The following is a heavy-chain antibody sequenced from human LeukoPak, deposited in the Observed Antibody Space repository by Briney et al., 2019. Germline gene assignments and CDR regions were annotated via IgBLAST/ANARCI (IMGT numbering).Heavy chain of an antibody. CDR2: IYYSGST. Sequence: SQTLSLTCTVSGGSISSSSYYWGWIRQPPGKGLEWIGSIYYSGSTYYNPSLKSRVTISVDTSKNQFSLKLSSVTAADTAVYYCARRLGGWYFDLWGRGTLVTVSS. J-gene: IGHJ2*01. V-gene: IGHV4-39*01. CDR3: ARRLGGWYFDL. D-gene: IGHD1-26*01. CDR1: GGSISSSSYY.